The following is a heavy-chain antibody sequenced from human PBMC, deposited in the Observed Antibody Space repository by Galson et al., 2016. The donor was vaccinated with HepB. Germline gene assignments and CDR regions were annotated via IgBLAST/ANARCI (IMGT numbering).Heavy chain of an antibody. D-gene: IGHD6-19*01. J-gene: IGHJ6*02. V-gene: IGHV4-59*11. CDR3: ARLASTGWSYYDGLDV. Sequence: SETLSLTCTVSGASISNHFWNWIRQPPGKGLEWIGYVFDSGGTNSNPSLKSRVTMSVDTSKNQFSLKLNSVTAADTAVYYCARLASTGWSYYDGLDVWGQGTTVTVSS. CDR1: GASISNHF. CDR2: VFDSGGT.